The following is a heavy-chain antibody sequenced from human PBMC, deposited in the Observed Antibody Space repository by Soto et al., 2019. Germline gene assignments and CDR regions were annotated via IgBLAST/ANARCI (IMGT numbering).Heavy chain of an antibody. CDR2: FYTSGRT. CDR1: GGSISGHY. CDR3: ARAFGGDEYFQH. Sequence: ETLSLACPVSGGSISGHYWSWIRQPAGKGLEWIGRFYTSGRTNYNPSLKSRLTMSVDTSKNQFSLKLNSVTAADTAVYYCARAFGGDEYFQHWGQGTMVTVSS. J-gene: IGHJ1*01. V-gene: IGHV4-4*07. D-gene: IGHD4-17*01.